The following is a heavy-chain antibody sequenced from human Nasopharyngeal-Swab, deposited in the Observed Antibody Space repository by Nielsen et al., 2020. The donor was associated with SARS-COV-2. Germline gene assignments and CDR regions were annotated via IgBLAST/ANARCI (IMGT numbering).Heavy chain of an antibody. CDR1: GYSFTNYW. J-gene: IGHJ3*02. V-gene: IGHV5-51*01. CDR2: IHPGDSDT. D-gene: IGHD5-12*01. Sequence: GESLKLSCQGSGYSFTNYWIVWVRQMPGKGLEWMGIIHPGDSDTRYSPSFQGQVTISADKSSTTAYLQWSSLKASDTAMYYCARPRGYSGSSDAFDIWGQGTMVTVSS. CDR3: ARPRGYSGSSDAFDI.